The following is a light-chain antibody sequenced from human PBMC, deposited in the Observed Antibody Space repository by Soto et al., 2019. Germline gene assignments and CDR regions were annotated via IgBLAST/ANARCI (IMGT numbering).Light chain of an antibody. J-gene: IGKJ5*01. CDR3: QQRSKWSPIT. CDR2: DAS. CDR1: QSVSSY. V-gene: IGKV3-11*01. Sequence: EIVLTQSPATLSMSPGERATLSCRASQSVSSYLAWYQQKPGQAPRLLIYDASNRATGIPARFSGSGSGTDFTITISSLEPEDFAVYYCQQRSKWSPITFGEGTRLEIK.